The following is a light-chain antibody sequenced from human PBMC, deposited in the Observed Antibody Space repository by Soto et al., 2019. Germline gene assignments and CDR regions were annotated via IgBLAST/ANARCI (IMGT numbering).Light chain of an antibody. V-gene: IGKV1-27*01. J-gene: IGKJ1*01. CDR2: AAS. CDR3: QRYDSVPRT. Sequence: DIRMTQSPPSLSAFVGDKVTITCRASHDIDNFLAWYHQKPGEVPKLLIYAASTLESGASSRFSGSGAGTVFTLTISSLQPEDVGFYYCQRYDSVPRTFGQGTKVEVK. CDR1: HDIDNF.